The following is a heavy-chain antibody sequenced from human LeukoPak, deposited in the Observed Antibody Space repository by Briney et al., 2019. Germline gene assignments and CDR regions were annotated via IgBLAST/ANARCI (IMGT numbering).Heavy chain of an antibody. V-gene: IGHV1-18*01. CDR3: ARDLRYSGYNWPLDY. D-gene: IGHD5-12*01. CDR1: GYTFTSYG. Sequence: ASVKASCKASGYTFTSYGISWVRQAPGQGLEWMGWISAYNGNTNYAQKLQGRVTMTTDTSTSTAYMELRSLRSDDTAVYYCARDLRYSGYNWPLDYWGQGTLLTVSS. J-gene: IGHJ4*02. CDR2: ISAYNGNT.